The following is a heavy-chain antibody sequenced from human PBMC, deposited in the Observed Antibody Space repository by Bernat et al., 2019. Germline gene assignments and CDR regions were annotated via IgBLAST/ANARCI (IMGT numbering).Heavy chain of an antibody. Sequence: QVQLVESGGGVVQPGRSLRLSCAASGFTFSSYGMHWVRQAPGKGLEWVAVISYDGSNKYYADSVKGRFTISRDNSKNTLYLQMNSLGAEDTAVYYCAKDLEEEVACENWGQGTLVTVSS. D-gene: IGHD5-12*01. CDR3: AKDLEEEVACEN. CDR2: ISYDGSNK. J-gene: IGHJ4*02. V-gene: IGHV3-30*18. CDR1: GFTFSSYG.